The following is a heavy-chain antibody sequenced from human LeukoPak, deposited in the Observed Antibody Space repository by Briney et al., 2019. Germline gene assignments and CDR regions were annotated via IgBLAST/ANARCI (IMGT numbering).Heavy chain of an antibody. J-gene: IGHJ6*02. Sequence: GRSLRLSCAASGFTFGSYGMHWVRQAPGKGLEWVAVIWYNGSNEYYTDSVKGRFTISRDNSKNTLSLQMNSLRAEDTAFYYCASSKGIPGYYYGMDVWGQGTTVTVSS. CDR3: ASSKGIPGYYYGMDV. CDR2: IWYNGSNE. V-gene: IGHV3-33*01. CDR1: GFTFGSYG. D-gene: IGHD2-21*01.